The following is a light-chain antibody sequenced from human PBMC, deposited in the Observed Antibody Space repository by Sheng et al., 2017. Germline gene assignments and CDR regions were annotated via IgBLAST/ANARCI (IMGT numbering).Light chain of an antibody. CDR2: AAS. J-gene: IGKJ3*01. V-gene: IGKV1-9*01. CDR3: QQYEDLPPFS. Sequence: DIEMTQSPSSLSASVGDRVTITCRASQGIGSYLAWYQQNPGKAPKLLIYAASILHRGVPSRFSGSGSGTDFTLTISSLQPEDFATYYCQQYEDLPPFSFGPGTRVDFK. CDR1: QGIGSY.